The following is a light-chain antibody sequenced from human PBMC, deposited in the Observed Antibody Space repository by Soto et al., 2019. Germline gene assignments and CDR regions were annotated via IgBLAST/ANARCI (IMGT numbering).Light chain of an antibody. CDR2: EVS. CDR1: SSDVGSYNR. J-gene: IGLJ2*01. V-gene: IGLV2-18*01. Sequence: QSALTQPPSVSGSPGQSVTIPCTATSSDVGSYNRVSWYQQPPGTPPKLIIYEVSNRPSGVPHRFSGSKSGNTASLTISGLQAEDEADYYCSLYTSSSTVAFGGGTQLTVL. CDR3: SLYTSSSTVA.